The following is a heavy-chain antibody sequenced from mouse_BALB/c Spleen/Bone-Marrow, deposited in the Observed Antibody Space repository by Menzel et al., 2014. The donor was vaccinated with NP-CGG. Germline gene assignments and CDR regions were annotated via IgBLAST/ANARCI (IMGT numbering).Heavy chain of an antibody. D-gene: IGHD2-1*01. J-gene: IGHJ4*01. Sequence: VQLQQSGAELVRPGSSVKISCKASGYVFSTYWMNWVKQRPGQGLERIGQIYPGDGGTNYNGKFKDKVILTADKSSSTAYMRLSSLTSEDSAVYFCARSGKGAMDYWGQGTSVTVSS. V-gene: IGHV1-80*01. CDR3: ARSGKGAMDY. CDR1: GYVFSTYW. CDR2: IYPGDGGT.